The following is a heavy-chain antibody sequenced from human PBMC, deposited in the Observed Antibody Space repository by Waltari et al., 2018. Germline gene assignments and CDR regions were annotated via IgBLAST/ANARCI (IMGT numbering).Heavy chain of an antibody. CDR3: AREGPEGLDF. CDR2: INPKSGAS. V-gene: IGHV1-2*06. Sequence: QVQLVQSGAELKKPGASMKVSCKASGYIFTGFYMHWVRQAPGQGLDWIGRINPKSGASNHTQKYQGRVTMTRDTSISTAYMELTILRSDDTAVYYCAREGPEGLDFGGQGTLVTVSS. J-gene: IGHJ4*02. CDR1: GYIFTGFY.